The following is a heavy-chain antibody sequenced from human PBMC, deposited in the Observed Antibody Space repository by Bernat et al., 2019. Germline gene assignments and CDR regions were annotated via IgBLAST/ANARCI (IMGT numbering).Heavy chain of an antibody. CDR3: ARHITEYSSGWEGFDY. V-gene: IGHV5-51*01. CDR2: IYPGDSDT. CDR1: GYSFASYW. J-gene: IGHJ4*02. D-gene: IGHD6-19*01. Sequence: PGESLQISCKSSGYSFASYWIAWVRQVPGKGLEWMGIIYPGDSDTRYSPSFQGQVTMSVDKSISTAYLQWSSLKASDTAMYYCARHITEYSSGWEGFDYWGRGTLVTVS.